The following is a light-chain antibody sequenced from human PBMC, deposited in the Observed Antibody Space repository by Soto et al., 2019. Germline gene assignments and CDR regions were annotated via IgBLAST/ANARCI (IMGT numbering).Light chain of an antibody. J-gene: IGKJ5*01. CDR2: LAS. CDR3: QHRMNWPLT. V-gene: IGKV3-11*01. Sequence: EIVLTQSPATLSSFPGDRVTLSCRASQAVNTRLAWYQHKPGQAPRLLIYLASNRATGIPARFSGSGSGTDFTLTISSLEPEDFAVYYCQHRMNWPLTFGQGTRLEIK. CDR1: QAVNTR.